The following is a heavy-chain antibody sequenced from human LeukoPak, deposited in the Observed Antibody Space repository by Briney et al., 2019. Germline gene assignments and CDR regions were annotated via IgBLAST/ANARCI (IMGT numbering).Heavy chain of an antibody. V-gene: IGHV4-39*01. J-gene: IGHJ6*03. CDR1: GGSISSNSYY. Sequence: PSETLSLSCTASGGSISSNSYYWGWIPQRPGMGLVWIRSINYSASTYYNPTLKRRVTISVATAKNQFSLKLSSVTAAAAAVYYCARLYRNDCCSGFVYYYMDVWGKGTTVTVSS. CDR2: INYSAST. CDR3: ARLYRNDCCSGFVYYYMDV. D-gene: IGHD3-3*01.